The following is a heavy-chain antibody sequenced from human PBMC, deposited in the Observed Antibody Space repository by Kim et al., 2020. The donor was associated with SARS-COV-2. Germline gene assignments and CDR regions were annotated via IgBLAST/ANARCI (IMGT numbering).Heavy chain of an antibody. CDR3: ARVGCYHFDY. D-gene: IGHD2-2*01. J-gene: IGHJ4*02. V-gene: IGHV3-13*01. CDR2: DT. Sequence: DTYYPGSVKGRFTISRENAKNSLYLQMNSLRAGDTAVYYCARVGCYHFDYWGQGTLVTVSS.